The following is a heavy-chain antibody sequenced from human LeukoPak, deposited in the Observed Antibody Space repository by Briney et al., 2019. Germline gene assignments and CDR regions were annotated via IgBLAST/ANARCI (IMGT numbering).Heavy chain of an antibody. CDR2: ISGSGGST. J-gene: IGHJ6*04. D-gene: IGHD3-10*02. Sequence: GGSLRLSCAASGFTFSSYAISWVRQAPGKGLEWVSAISGSGGSTYYADSVKGRFTISRDNAKNSLYLQMNSLRAEDTAVYYCAKLGITMIGGVWGKGTTVTLSS. CDR1: GFTFSSYA. V-gene: IGHV3-23*01. CDR3: AKLGITMIGGV.